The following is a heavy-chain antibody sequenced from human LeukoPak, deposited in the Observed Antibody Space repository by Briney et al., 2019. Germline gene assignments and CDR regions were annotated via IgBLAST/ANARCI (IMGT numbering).Heavy chain of an antibody. CDR3: ARDRYCSSTSCYPVDY. CDR2: ISAYNGNT. Sequence: ASVKVSCKASGYTFTSYGISWVRQAPGQELEWMGWISAYNGNTNYAQKLQGRVTMTTDTSTSTAYMELRSLRSDDTAVYYCARDRYCSSTSCYPVDYWGQGTLVTVSS. J-gene: IGHJ4*02. CDR1: GYTFTSYG. D-gene: IGHD2-2*01. V-gene: IGHV1-18*01.